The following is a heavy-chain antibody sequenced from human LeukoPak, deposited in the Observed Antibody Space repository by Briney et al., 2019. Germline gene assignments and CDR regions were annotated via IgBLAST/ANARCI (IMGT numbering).Heavy chain of an antibody. CDR1: GYSFNDYY. D-gene: IGHD4-23*01. J-gene: IGHJ4*02. V-gene: IGHV1-2*02. CDR2: ISPNSGGT. Sequence: ASVKESCKASGYSFNDYYIHWVRQAPGQGLEWMGWISPNSGGTNYAQTFQGRVTMTRDTSITTAYMELSGLTSDDTALYYCARNYGGTSKYFDYWGQGTLVTVSS. CDR3: ARNYGGTSKYFDY.